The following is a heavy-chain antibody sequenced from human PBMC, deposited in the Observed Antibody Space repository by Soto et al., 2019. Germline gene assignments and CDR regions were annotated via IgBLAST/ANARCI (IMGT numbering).Heavy chain of an antibody. J-gene: IGHJ6*02. V-gene: IGHV3-7*01. CDR1: GFTFSSYW. D-gene: IGHD5-18*01. CDR2: IKQDGSEK. Sequence: GGSLRLSCAASGFTFSSYWMSWVRQAPGKGLEWVANIKQDGSEKYYVDSVKGRFTISRDNAKNSLYLQMNSLRAEDTAVYYFASVAWIQLWLGYYYGMDVWGQGATVTVSS. CDR3: ASVAWIQLWLGYYYGMDV.